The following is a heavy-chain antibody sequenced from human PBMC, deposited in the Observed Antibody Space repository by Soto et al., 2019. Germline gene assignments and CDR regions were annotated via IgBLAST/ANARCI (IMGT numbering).Heavy chain of an antibody. Sequence: QVQLVQSGAEVKKPGASVKVSCKVSGYTLTELSMHWVRQAPGKGLEWMGGFDPEDGETIYAQKFQGRTTMTADTSTDTAYMERRSLRSEDTAVYYSATGPLGEGYCMSPSCYGWFDPWGQGTLVTVAS. J-gene: IGHJ5*02. CDR2: FDPEDGET. D-gene: IGHD2-2*01. V-gene: IGHV1-24*01. CDR1: GYTLTELS. CDR3: ATGPLGEGYCMSPSCYGWFDP.